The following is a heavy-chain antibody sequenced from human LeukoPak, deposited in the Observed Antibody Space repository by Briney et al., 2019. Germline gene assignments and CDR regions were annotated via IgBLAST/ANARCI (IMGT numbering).Heavy chain of an antibody. CDR3: AKVGIVVVPAASAYFDY. CDR2: VSGSGGST. CDR1: GGSVNSGSYY. J-gene: IGHJ4*02. V-gene: IGHV3-23*01. D-gene: IGHD2-2*01. Sequence: ETLSLTCTVSGGSVNSGSYYWSWIRQPPGKGLEWVSAVSGSGGSTYYADSVKGRFTISRDNSKNTLYLQMNSLRAEDTAVYYCAKVGIVVVPAASAYFDYWGQGTLVTVSS.